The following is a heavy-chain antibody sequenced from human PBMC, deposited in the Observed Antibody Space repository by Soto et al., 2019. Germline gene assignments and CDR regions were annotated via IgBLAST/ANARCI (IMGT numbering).Heavy chain of an antibody. V-gene: IGHV4-59*01. Sequence: PSETLSLTCTVSGGSISSYYWSWIRQPPGKGLEWIGYIYYSGSTNYNPSLKSRVTISVVTSKNQFSLKLSSVTAADTAVYYCASVAPALDDFDIWGQGTMVTVSS. CDR1: GGSISSYY. J-gene: IGHJ3*02. D-gene: IGHD5-18*01. CDR3: ASVAPALDDFDI. CDR2: IYYSGST.